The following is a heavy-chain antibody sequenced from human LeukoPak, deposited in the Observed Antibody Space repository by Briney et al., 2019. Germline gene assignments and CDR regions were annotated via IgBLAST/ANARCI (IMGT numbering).Heavy chain of an antibody. V-gene: IGHV3-23*01. CDR1: GFTFSSYW. D-gene: IGHD4-23*01. Sequence: GGSLRLSCAASGFTFSSYWMSWVRQAPGKGLEWVSAISGSGGSTYYADSVKGRFTISRDNSKNTLYLQMNSLRAEDTAVYYCAKVLGQTTVVPSYYFDYWGQGTLVTVSS. CDR2: ISGSGGST. CDR3: AKVLGQTTVVPSYYFDY. J-gene: IGHJ4*02.